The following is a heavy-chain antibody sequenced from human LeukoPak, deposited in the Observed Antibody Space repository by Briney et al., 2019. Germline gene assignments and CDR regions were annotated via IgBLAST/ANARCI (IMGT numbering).Heavy chain of an antibody. CDR2: IHESGST. CDR1: GASFSGYY. J-gene: IGHJ6*03. CDR3: AREKTVTRLQYNYYMDV. V-gene: IGHV4-34*01. D-gene: IGHD4-17*01. Sequence: SETLSLTCTVYGASFSGYYWSWIRQSPGKGLEWIGEIHESGSTRYNPSLKSRVTISSDTSKNQFSLKLTSVTAADTGVYYCAREKTVTRLQYNYYMDVWGKGTTVTVSS.